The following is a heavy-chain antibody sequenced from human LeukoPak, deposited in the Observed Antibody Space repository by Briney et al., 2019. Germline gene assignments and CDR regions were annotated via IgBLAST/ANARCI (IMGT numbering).Heavy chain of an antibody. CDR3: AGDYGSGSYRFDY. CDR1: GGSISSSDYS. V-gene: IGHV4-30-2*01. CDR2: IYHSGST. D-gene: IGHD3-10*01. Sequence: SETLSLTCTVSGGSISSSDYSWSWIRQPPGRGLEWIGYIYHSGSTLYNPSLKSRVTMSIDRSSNQFSLKLRSVTAADTAVYYCAGDYGSGSYRFDYWGQGTLVTVSS. J-gene: IGHJ4*02.